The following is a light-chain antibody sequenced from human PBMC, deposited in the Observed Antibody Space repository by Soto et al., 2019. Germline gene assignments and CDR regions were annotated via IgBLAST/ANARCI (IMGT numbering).Light chain of an antibody. V-gene: IGKV3-20*01. CDR3: QQYGSSPWT. CDR2: GAS. Sequence: IVVKQSPGTLSFSPGETAALSCRASQSVSSRYLAWYQQKSGQAPRPLIYGASSRATGLPDRFSGSGSRTDFTLTISRLEPEDFAVYYCQQYGSSPWTFAQGTKVDIK. J-gene: IGKJ1*01. CDR1: QSVSSRY.